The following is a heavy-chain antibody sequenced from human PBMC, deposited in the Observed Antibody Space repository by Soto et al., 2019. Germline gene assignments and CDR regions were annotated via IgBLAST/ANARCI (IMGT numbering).Heavy chain of an antibody. Sequence: EVQLLESGGGLVQPGGSLRLSCAASGFTFSSYAMSWFRQAPGKGLEWVSAISGSGGSTYYADSVKGRFTISRDNSKNTLYLQMNSLRAEDTAVYYGATDLGGRVWGWFDPWGQGTLVTVSS. D-gene: IGHD3-10*01. J-gene: IGHJ5*02. V-gene: IGHV3-23*01. CDR1: GFTFSSYA. CDR2: ISGSGGST. CDR3: ATDLGGRVWGWFDP.